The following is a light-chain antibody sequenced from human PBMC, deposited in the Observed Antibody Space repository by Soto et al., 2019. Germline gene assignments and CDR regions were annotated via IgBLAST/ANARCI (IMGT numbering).Light chain of an antibody. CDR3: QSYDISLSGVI. CDR2: GNS. Sequence: QPVLTQPPSVSGAPGLRVTISCTGSSSNIGAGYDVHWYQQLPGTAPKLLIYGNSNRPSGVPDRFSGSKSGTSASLAITGLQAEDEADYYCQSYDISLSGVIFGGGTQLTVL. J-gene: IGLJ2*01. CDR1: SSNIGAGYD. V-gene: IGLV1-40*01.